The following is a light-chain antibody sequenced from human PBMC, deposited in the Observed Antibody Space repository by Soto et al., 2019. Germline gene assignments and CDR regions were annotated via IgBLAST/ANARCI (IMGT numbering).Light chain of an antibody. Sequence: EIVMTQSPATLSVSPGERATLSCRASESVSRNLAWYQQKPGQAPRLLIYGASTRATGIPARFSGSGSGTEFTPTISSLQSEDFAVWYGQQYKNWPRTFGQGTKVEIK. CDR1: ESVSRN. V-gene: IGKV3-15*01. J-gene: IGKJ1*01. CDR2: GAS. CDR3: QQYKNWPRT.